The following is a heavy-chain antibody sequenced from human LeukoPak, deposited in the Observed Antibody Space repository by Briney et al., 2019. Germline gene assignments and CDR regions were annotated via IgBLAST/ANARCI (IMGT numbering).Heavy chain of an antibody. CDR2: ISYDGSNK. J-gene: IGHJ3*02. Sequence: PGGSLRLSCVASGFTFSSYNMHWVRQAPGKGLEWVAVISYDGSNKYYADSVKGRSTISRDNSKNTLYLQVNSLRPEDTAVYYCGRDTVGYGGAFDTWGQGTMVTVSS. V-gene: IGHV3-30-3*01. D-gene: IGHD5-18*01. CDR3: GRDTVGYGGAFDT. CDR1: GFTFSSYN.